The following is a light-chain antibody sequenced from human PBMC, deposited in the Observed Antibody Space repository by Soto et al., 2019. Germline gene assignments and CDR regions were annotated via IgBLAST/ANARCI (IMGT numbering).Light chain of an antibody. Sequence: QSALTQPPSASGSPGQSGTISCTGTRSDVGGYNYVSWYRQHPGKAPKLMIYEVNKRPSGVPDRLSGSNSGNTASLTVSGLQAADESDYYCTSYGGTNNIVIFGGGTKVTVL. CDR1: RSDVGGYNY. V-gene: IGLV2-8*01. CDR2: EVN. J-gene: IGLJ2*01. CDR3: TSYGGTNNIVI.